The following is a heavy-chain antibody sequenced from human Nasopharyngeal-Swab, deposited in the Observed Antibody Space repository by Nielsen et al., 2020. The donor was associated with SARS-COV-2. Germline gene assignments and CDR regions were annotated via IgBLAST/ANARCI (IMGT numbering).Heavy chain of an antibody. J-gene: IGHJ5*02. CDR3: ARGGDYGDYWDWFDP. Sequence: GESLKISCAASGFTFSSYWMSWVRQAPGKGLEWVANIKQDGSEKYYVDSVKGRFTISRDNAKNSLYLQMNSLRAEDTAVYYCARGGDYGDYWDWFDPWGQGTLVTVSS. CDR2: IKQDGSEK. D-gene: IGHD4-17*01. CDR1: GFTFSSYW. V-gene: IGHV3-7*01.